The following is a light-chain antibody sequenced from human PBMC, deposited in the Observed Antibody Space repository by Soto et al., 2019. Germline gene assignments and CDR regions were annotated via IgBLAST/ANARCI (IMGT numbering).Light chain of an antibody. Sequence: DIQMTRSPSSLSVSVGDRVTITCRASQSSSRWLAWYQEKPGKVPNVLIYDASNLESGLPSTFSGSGSGTEFTLTIGRLQTDDFATYYCQQYSSSWTFGQGTKV. CDR1: QSSSRW. V-gene: IGKV1-5*01. CDR3: QQYSSSWT. J-gene: IGKJ1*01. CDR2: DAS.